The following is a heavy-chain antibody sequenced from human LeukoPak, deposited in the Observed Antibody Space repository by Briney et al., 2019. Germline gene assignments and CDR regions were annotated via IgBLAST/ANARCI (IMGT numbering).Heavy chain of an antibody. CDR2: IYYSGST. Sequence: PSETLSLTCTVPGGSISSSSYYWGWIRQPPGKGLEWIGSIYYSGSTYYNPSLKSRVTISVDTSKNQFSLKLGALTSADTPEIPCAYDSSGYYHDAFDIWGQGTMVTVSS. CDR3: AYDSSGYYHDAFDI. CDR1: GGSISSSSYY. J-gene: IGHJ3*02. V-gene: IGHV4-39*01. D-gene: IGHD3-22*01.